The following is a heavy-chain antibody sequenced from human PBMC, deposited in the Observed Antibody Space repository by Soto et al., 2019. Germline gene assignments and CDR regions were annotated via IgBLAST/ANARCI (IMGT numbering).Heavy chain of an antibody. CDR2: IIPIFGTA. Sequence: QVQLVQSGAEVKKPGSSVKVPCKASGGTFSSYAISWVRQAPGQGLEWMGGIIPIFGTANYAQKFQGRVTISADEFTRTAYMGLGSLRSEATAVYYCARDQDYYGSGRPPAWFDPWGQGTLVTVSS. CDR1: GGTFSSYA. D-gene: IGHD3-10*01. CDR3: ARDQDYYGSGRPPAWFDP. V-gene: IGHV1-69*01. J-gene: IGHJ5*02.